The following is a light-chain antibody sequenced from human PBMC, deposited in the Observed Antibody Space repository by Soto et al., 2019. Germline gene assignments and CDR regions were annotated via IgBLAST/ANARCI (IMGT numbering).Light chain of an antibody. J-gene: IGKJ4*01. V-gene: IGKV1-39*01. CDR3: QQSHSAPLT. CDR1: QSISNY. CDR2: AAS. Sequence: DIQMTQSPSSLSASVGDKVTITCRASQSISNYLNWYQQSPGKGPKLLIYAASTLRSGVPSRFSGSGSGTDFTLTSTRLRPEDFATYFCQQSHSAPLTFGGGTKVEIK.